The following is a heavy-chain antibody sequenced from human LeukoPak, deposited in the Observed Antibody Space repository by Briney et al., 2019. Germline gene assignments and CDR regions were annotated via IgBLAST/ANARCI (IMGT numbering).Heavy chain of an antibody. CDR3: TRMTTGHDY. D-gene: IGHD4-17*01. J-gene: IGHJ4*02. CDR1: GVSFNDYY. V-gene: IGHV4-34*01. Sequence: SETLSLTCAVSGVSFNDYYWSWVRQTPGKGLEWIGEINHSGYTNDSPSLKSRVTVSIDTSRKQFSLNLRSVTVADTGIYYCTRMTTGHDYWGQGTLVTVSS. CDR2: INHSGYT.